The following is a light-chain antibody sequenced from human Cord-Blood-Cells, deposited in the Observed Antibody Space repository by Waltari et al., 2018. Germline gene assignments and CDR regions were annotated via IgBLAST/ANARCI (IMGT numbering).Light chain of an antibody. CDR2: EVS. CDR1: SSDVAGYNY. CDR3: SSYAGSNNFDVV. Sequence: QSALTQPPSASGSPGQSVTISCTGTSSDVAGYNYVSWYQQHPCNSPKLMIYEVSKRPSGVPDRFSGSNAGNTASLTVSGLQAEDEADYYCSSYAGSNNFDVVFGGGTKLTVL. J-gene: IGLJ2*01. V-gene: IGLV2-8*01.